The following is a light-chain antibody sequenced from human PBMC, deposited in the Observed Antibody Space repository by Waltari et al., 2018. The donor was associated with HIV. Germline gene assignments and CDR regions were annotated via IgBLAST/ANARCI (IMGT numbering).Light chain of an antibody. CDR2: RDK. V-gene: IGLV3-25*03. CDR3: QSADSTGTYWV. J-gene: IGLJ3*02. Sequence: SYELTQPPSASVSPGHTARISCSGDALPPQDVFWYQQRPGQAPVMVIYRDKERPSGIPDRFSGSSAGTTVTLTISGVQAEDEADYYCQSADSTGTYWVFGGGTKLTVL. CDR1: ALPPQD.